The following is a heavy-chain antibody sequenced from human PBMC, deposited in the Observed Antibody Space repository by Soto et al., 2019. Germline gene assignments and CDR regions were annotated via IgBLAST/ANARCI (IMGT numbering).Heavy chain of an antibody. CDR3: ARSRRTYGDYYDL. J-gene: IGHJ4*02. CDR1: GFTFSTYA. D-gene: IGHD4-17*01. V-gene: IGHV3-23*01. Sequence: GGSRLSCEASGFTFSTYAMTWVRQAPGKGLEWVSSVRDSGANTYYAESVKGRFTVSRDNSKSTVYLQMSSLRGNDTALYFCARSRRTYGDYYDLWGQGTVVTVSS. CDR2: VRDSGANT.